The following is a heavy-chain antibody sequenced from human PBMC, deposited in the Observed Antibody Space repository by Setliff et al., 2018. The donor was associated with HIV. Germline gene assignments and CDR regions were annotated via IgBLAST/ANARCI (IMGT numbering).Heavy chain of an antibody. CDR3: AKAAVEMTTIAFGGPPGY. CDR2: IIPFIDAT. Sequence: GASVKVSCKASGGTFRSYSINWVRQAPGQGLEWMGTIIPFIDATHYAQSFQGRLTITADESSNTAYMELSSLRLYGTAVYYCAKAAVEMTTIAFGGPPGYWGQGTLVTVSS. J-gene: IGHJ4*02. D-gene: IGHD3-16*01. CDR1: GGTFRSYS. V-gene: IGHV1-69*11.